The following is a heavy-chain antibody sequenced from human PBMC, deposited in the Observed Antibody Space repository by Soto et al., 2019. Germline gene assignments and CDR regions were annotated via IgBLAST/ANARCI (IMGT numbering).Heavy chain of an antibody. V-gene: IGHV4-61*01. CDR3: AREGSYEDSGFTQDCFDP. CDR1: GDSISTGSYY. CDR2: FYYTGRT. D-gene: IGHD3-22*01. Sequence: SETLSLTCNVSGDSISTGSYYWSWIRQPPGQVVEWIGYFYYTGRTNDNPALKSRVTFSLDSSNNQFSLKLRSVTAAYTAGYHCAREGSYEDSGFTQDCFDPWGQGTLVTVSS. J-gene: IGHJ5*02.